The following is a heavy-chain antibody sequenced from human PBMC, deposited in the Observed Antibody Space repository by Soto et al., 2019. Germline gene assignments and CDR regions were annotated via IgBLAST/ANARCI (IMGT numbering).Heavy chain of an antibody. CDR2: ISGSGGST. Sequence: HPGGSLRLSCAASGFTFSSYAMSWVRQAPGKGLEWVSAISGSGGSTYYADSVKGRFTISRDNSKNTLYLQMNSLRAEDTAVYYCAKDEYYDILLVSNAFDIWGQGTMVTVSS. CDR3: AKDEYYDILLVSNAFDI. V-gene: IGHV3-23*01. D-gene: IGHD3-9*01. CDR1: GFTFSSYA. J-gene: IGHJ3*02.